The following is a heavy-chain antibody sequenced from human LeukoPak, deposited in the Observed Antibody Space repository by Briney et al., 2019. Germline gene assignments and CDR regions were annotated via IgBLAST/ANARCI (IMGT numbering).Heavy chain of an antibody. J-gene: IGHJ4*02. D-gene: IGHD4-17*01. CDR3: ARLYGGYGDYYFDY. Sequence: PGGSLRLSCAASGFTFSSYWMHWVRQAPGKGLVWVSRINTDGSSTSSADSVKGRFTISRDNAKNTLYVQMNSLRAEDTAVYYCARLYGGYGDYYFDYWGQGTLVTVSS. V-gene: IGHV3-74*01. CDR2: INTDGSST. CDR1: GFTFSSYW.